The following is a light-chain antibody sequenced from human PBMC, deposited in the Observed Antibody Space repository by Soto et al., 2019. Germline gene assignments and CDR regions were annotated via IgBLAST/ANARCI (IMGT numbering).Light chain of an antibody. CDR3: QHWNYYSWT. CDR1: QRISIW. Sequence: DIHMTQSPSTLSASVGDRVTITCRASQRISIWLARYQQKPGKAPNLLIYKTSSLETGVPSRFSGSGSGTEFTLTISSLQPDDFATYYCQHWNYYSWTFGQGTKVEVK. V-gene: IGKV1-5*03. J-gene: IGKJ1*01. CDR2: KTS.